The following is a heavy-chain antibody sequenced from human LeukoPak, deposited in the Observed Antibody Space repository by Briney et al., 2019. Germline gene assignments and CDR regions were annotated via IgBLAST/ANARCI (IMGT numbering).Heavy chain of an antibody. V-gene: IGHV3-30-3*01. J-gene: IGHJ4*02. CDR1: GFTFSSYA. Sequence: GGSLRLSCAASGFTFSSYAMHWVRQAPGKGLEWVAVISYDGSNKYYADSVKGRFTISRDNSKNTLYLQMNSLRAEDTAVYYCARLPIPRIVVVPASGSEDDYWGQGTLVTVSS. CDR2: ISYDGSNK. D-gene: IGHD2-2*01. CDR3: ARLPIPRIVVVPASGSEDDY.